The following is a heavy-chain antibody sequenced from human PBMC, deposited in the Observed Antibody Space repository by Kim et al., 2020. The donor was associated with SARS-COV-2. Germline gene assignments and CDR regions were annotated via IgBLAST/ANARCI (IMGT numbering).Heavy chain of an antibody. Sequence: GGSLRLSCAASGFTFSSYSMNWVRQAPGKGLEWVSSISSSSSYIYYADSVKGRFTISRDNAKNSLYLQMNSLRAEDTAVYYCARDHVDGVVGYWGQGTLVTVSS. CDR1: GFTFSSYS. CDR2: ISSSSSYI. V-gene: IGHV3-21*01. J-gene: IGHJ4*02. D-gene: IGHD2-15*01. CDR3: ARDHVDGVVGY.